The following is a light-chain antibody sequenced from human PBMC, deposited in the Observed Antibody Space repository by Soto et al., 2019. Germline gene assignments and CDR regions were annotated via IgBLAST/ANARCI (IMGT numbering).Light chain of an antibody. Sequence: QSALTQPASVSGSPGQSITISCTGTRSDVGGYNYVSWYQHHPGKAPKLMISEVSNRPSGVSNRFSGPKSGNTASLTISGLQAEDEADYYCTSYTSSSTLNWVFGGGTQLTVL. V-gene: IGLV2-14*01. J-gene: IGLJ3*02. CDR1: RSDVGGYNY. CDR3: TSYTSSSTLNWV. CDR2: EVS.